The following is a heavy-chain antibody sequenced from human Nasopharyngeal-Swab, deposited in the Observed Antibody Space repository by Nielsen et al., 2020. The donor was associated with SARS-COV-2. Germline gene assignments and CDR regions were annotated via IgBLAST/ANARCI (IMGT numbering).Heavy chain of an antibody. D-gene: IGHD6-19*01. CDR3: ARSYSSGWADFDY. Sequence: ASVKVSCKASGYTFTSYGISWVRQAPGQGLEWMGWISAYNGNTNYAQKLQGRVTMTTDTSTSTAYMELNRLTSDDSTVYYCARSYSSGWADFDYWGQGTLVTVSS. J-gene: IGHJ4*02. CDR2: ISAYNGNT. CDR1: GYTFTSYG. V-gene: IGHV1-18*01.